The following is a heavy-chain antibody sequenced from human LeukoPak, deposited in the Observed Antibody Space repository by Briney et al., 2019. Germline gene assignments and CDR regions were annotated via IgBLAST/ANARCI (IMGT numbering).Heavy chain of an antibody. J-gene: IGHJ4*02. CDR3: ARVGPLYCSGGSCYPYYFDY. D-gene: IGHD2-15*01. V-gene: IGHV1-18*01. CDR2: ISAYNGNT. CDR1: GYTFTSYG. Sequence: ASVKVSCKASGYTFTSYGISWVGQAPGQGLEWMGWISAYNGNTNYAQKLQGRVTMTTDTSTSTAYMELRSLRSDDTAVYYCARVGPLYCSGGSCYPYYFDYWGQGTLVTVSS.